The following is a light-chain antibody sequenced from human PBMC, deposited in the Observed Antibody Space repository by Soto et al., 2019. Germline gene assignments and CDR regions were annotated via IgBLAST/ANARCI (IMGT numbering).Light chain of an antibody. V-gene: IGKV3-15*01. Sequence: EIVMTQSPATLSVSPGERATLSCRASQSVSRNLAWFQQKPGQAPRLLIYGASTRATGIPARFSGSGSGTEFTLTITRLQSEDFAVYYCQQYENWPPMYTFGQGTKLEIK. CDR1: QSVSRN. CDR2: GAS. CDR3: QQYENWPPMYT. J-gene: IGKJ2*01.